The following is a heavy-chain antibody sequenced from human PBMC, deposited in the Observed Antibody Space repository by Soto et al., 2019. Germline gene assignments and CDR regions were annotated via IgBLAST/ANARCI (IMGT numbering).Heavy chain of an antibody. V-gene: IGHV4-39*01. D-gene: IGHD6-13*01. CDR3: ARHQSHSSSYVDP. Sequence: SETLSLTCTVSGGSISSSRCHWGWIRQPPGKGLEWIASIKYSGTTFYNPSLKSRVTLSVDTSKNQFALKLSSVTAAETAVYYCARHQSHSSSYVDPWGQGTLVTVSS. CDR1: GGSISSSRCH. CDR2: IKYSGTT. J-gene: IGHJ5*02.